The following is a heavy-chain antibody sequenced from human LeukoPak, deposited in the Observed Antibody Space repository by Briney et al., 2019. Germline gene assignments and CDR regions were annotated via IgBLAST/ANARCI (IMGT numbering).Heavy chain of an antibody. CDR1: DGSFSGYY. D-gene: IGHD3-3*01. V-gene: IGHV4-34*01. CDR3: ARGSRISIFGVVSRYGFDI. Sequence: SETLSLTCAVYDGSFSGYYWSWIRQPPGKGLEWIGEINHSGGTNYNPSLKSRVTISVDTSKNQFSVKLSSVTAADTAVYYCARGSRISIFGVVSRYGFDIWGQGTMVTVSS. J-gene: IGHJ3*02. CDR2: INHSGGT.